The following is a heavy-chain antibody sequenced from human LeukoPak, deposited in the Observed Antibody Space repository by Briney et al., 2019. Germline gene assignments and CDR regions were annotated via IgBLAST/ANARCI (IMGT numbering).Heavy chain of an antibody. J-gene: IGHJ4*02. Sequence: GGSLRLSCAASGFTFSSYAMHWVRQAPGKGLEWVAVISYDRSNKYYADSVKGRFTISRDNSKNTLYLQMNSLRAEDTAVYYCAKGVTGSGTQKYYFDYWGQGTLVTVSS. CDR2: ISYDRSNK. CDR3: AKGVTGSGTQKYYFDY. CDR1: GFTFSSYA. V-gene: IGHV3-30-3*01. D-gene: IGHD3-10*01.